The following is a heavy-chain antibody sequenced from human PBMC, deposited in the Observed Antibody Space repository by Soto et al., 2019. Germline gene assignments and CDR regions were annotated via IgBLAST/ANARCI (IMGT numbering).Heavy chain of an antibody. CDR3: ERGRVTVTTLVY. Sequence: SETLSLTCAVYGGSFSGYYWSWIRQPPGKGLEWIGEINHSGSTNYNPSLKSRVTISVDTSKNQFSLKLSYVTAADTAVYYCERGRVTVTTLVYWGQGTLVTVS. J-gene: IGHJ4*02. CDR2: INHSGST. CDR1: GGSFSGYY. D-gene: IGHD4-17*01. V-gene: IGHV4-34*01.